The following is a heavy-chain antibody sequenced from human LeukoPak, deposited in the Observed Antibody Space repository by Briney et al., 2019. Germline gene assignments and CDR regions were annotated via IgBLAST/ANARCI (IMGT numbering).Heavy chain of an antibody. CDR2: IYYSGST. Sequence: SETLSLTCTVSGGSVSSGSYYWSWIRQPPEKGLEWIGYIYYSGSTNYNPSLKSRVTISVDTSKNQFSLKLSSVTAADTAVYYCAKNAGYSSSWIDYWGQGTLVTVSS. D-gene: IGHD6-13*01. J-gene: IGHJ4*02. V-gene: IGHV4-61*01. CDR1: GGSVSSGSYY. CDR3: AKNAGYSSSWIDY.